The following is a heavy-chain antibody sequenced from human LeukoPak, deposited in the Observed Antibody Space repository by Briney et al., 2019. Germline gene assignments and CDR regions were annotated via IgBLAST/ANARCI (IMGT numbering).Heavy chain of an antibody. D-gene: IGHD2-15*01. Sequence: PGGSLRLSCAASGFTFSSYWMSWVRQAPGKGLEWVANIKQDGNEKYYVDSVKGRFTISRDNAKTSLYLQMNSLRAEDTAVYYCARVADCSGGSCYSGVVYFDYWGQGTLVTVSS. CDR2: IKQDGNEK. V-gene: IGHV3-7*01. CDR1: GFTFSSYW. J-gene: IGHJ4*02. CDR3: ARVADCSGGSCYSGVVYFDY.